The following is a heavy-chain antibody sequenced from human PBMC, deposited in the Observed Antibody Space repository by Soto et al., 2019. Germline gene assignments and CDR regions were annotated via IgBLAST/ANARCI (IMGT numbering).Heavy chain of an antibody. CDR3: ATSTPVYNWNYDYYYGMDV. V-gene: IGHV4-31*03. CDR1: GGSISSGGYY. Sequence: PSETLSLTCTVSGGSISSGGYYWSWIRQHPGKGLEWIGYIYYSGSTYYNPSLKSRVTISVDTSKNQFSLKLSSVTAADTAVYYCATSTPVYNWNYDYYYGMDVSGQGTTVTVSS. J-gene: IGHJ6*02. CDR2: IYYSGST. D-gene: IGHD1-20*01.